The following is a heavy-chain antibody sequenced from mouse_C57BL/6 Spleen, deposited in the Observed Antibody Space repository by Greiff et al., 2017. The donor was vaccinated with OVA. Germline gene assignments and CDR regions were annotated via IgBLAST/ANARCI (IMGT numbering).Heavy chain of an antibody. D-gene: IGHD1-1*01. CDR2: ISNGGGST. CDR1: GFTFSDYY. CDR3: ARGGYYGSSYNWYFDV. V-gene: IGHV5-12*01. Sequence: EVKLVESGGGLVQPGGSLKLSCAASGFTFSDYYMYWVRQTPEKRLEWVAYISNGGGSTYYPDTVQGRFTISRDNAKNTLYLQMSRLKSEDTAMYYCARGGYYGSSYNWYFDVWGTGTTVTVSS. J-gene: IGHJ1*03.